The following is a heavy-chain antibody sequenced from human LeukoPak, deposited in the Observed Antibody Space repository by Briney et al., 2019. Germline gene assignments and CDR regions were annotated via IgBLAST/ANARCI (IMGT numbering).Heavy chain of an antibody. D-gene: IGHD5-18*01. Sequence: GGSLRLSCAASGFTFSSYAMSWVRQAPGKGLEWVSAISGSGGSIYYADSVKGRFTISRDNSKNTLYLQMNSLRAEDTAVYYCAKHMRGYSYGYFDYWGQGTLVTVSS. CDR2: ISGSGGSI. CDR1: GFTFSSYA. CDR3: AKHMRGYSYGYFDY. J-gene: IGHJ4*02. V-gene: IGHV3-23*01.